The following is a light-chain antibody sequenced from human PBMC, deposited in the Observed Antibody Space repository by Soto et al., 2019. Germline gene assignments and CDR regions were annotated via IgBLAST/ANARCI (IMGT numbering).Light chain of an antibody. CDR2: LGS. CDR1: QSLLHSNGYNY. J-gene: IGKJ1*01. Sequence: DIVMTRSPLSLPVTPGEPASISCTSSQSLLHSNGYNYLDWYLQKPGQSPQLLIYLGSNRASGVPDRFSGSGSGTDFTLKISRVEAEDVGVYYCMQPLQSWTFGQGTKVDI. V-gene: IGKV2-28*01. CDR3: MQPLQSWT.